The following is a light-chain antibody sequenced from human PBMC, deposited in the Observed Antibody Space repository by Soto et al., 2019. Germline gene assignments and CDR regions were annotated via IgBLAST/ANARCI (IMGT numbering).Light chain of an antibody. V-gene: IGLV2-14*01. Sequence: QSALTQPASVSGSPGQSITISCAGTSSDVAGYNYVAWYQQHPGKAPKLIIFEVSNRPSGVSTRFSGSKSGNTASLTISGLQAEDEADYYCSSYTTGTFYALGTAKKVTV. CDR1: SSDVAGYNY. CDR2: EVS. CDR3: SSYTTGTFYA. J-gene: IGLJ1*01.